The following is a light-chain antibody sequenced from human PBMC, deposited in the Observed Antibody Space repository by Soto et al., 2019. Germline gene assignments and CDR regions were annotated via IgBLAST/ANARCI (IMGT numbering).Light chain of an antibody. J-gene: IGKJ5*01. CDR1: QIVRSSY. CDR3: QQYGNLPIT. CDR2: GAS. Sequence: EIVLTQSPGTLSLSPGERATLSCRASQIVRSSYSAWYQQKPGQAPRLLIYGASTRATGIPDRFSGSGSGADFTLTISRLEPEDFAVYYCQQYGNLPITFGQGTRLEIK. V-gene: IGKV3-20*01.